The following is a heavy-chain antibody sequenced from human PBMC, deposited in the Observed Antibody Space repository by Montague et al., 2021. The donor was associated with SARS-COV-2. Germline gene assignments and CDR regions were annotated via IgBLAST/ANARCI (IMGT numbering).Heavy chain of an antibody. J-gene: IGHJ5*02. Sequence: CAISGGSVSSNSAAWDWIRQSPSIGLEWLGRTYYRSQWYNDYAVSVGSRIAINPDTSKNHFSLQLDSVAPEDTAVYYCARSQHCGGGRCYSLSWFDPWGQGTLVIVSS. CDR3: ARSQHCGGGRCYSLSWFDP. CDR2: TYYRSQWYN. D-gene: IGHD2-15*01. V-gene: IGHV6-1*01. CDR1: GGSVSSNSAA.